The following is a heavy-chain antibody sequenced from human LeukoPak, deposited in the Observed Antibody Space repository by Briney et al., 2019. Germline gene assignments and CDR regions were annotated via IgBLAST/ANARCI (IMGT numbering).Heavy chain of an antibody. V-gene: IGHV3-21*04. CDR3: AKDSLEYYYDSSGYYPTDY. Sequence: GGSLRLSCAASGFTFSSYSMNWVRQAPGKGLEWVSSISSSSSYIYYADSVKGRFTISRDNAKNTLYLQMNSLRAEDTAVYYCAKDSLEYYYDSSGYYPTDYWGQGTLVTVSS. J-gene: IGHJ4*02. CDR2: ISSSSSYI. CDR1: GFTFSSYS. D-gene: IGHD3-22*01.